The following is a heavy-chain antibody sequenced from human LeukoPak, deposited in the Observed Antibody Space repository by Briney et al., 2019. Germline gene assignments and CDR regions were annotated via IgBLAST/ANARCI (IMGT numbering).Heavy chain of an antibody. J-gene: IGHJ6*02. V-gene: IGHV3-30-3*01. CDR1: GFTFSSYA. D-gene: IGHD3-16*01. Sequence: PGGSLRLSCAASGFTFSSYAMSWVRQAPGKGLEWVALISYDANKQFQSDSVKGRFTISRDNSKNTLYLQMNSLRVEDTAVYYCARISLAFGMDVWGQGTTVIVSS. CDR3: ARISLAFGMDV. CDR2: ISYDANKQ.